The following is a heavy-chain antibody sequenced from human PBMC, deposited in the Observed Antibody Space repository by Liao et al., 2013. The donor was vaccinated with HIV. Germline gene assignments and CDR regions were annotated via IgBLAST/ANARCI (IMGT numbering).Heavy chain of an antibody. J-gene: IGHJ4*02. V-gene: IGHV4-4*07. CDR1: GGSISSYY. CDR2: VYTSGS. CDR3: ARGETYGSSGYYYVDYFDY. D-gene: IGHD3-22*01. Sequence: QVQLQESGPGLVKPSETLTLTCTVSGGSISSYYWSWIRQSAGKGLEWIGRVYTSGSIYNPSLKRRVTMSVDTSKNQFSLRLSSVTAADTAMYYCARGETYGSSGYYYVDYFDYWGQGTLVTVSS.